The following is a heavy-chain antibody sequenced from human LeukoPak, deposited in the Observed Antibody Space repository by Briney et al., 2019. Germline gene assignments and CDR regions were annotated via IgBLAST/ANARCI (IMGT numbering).Heavy chain of an antibody. Sequence: SETLSLTCTVSDDSISSGAYYWAWIRQPPGKGLEWIGYISHSGSTYYNPSLKSRVTISVDTSKNQFSLKLSSVTAADTAVYYCARSRPYYYDSSGYPPSYFDYWGQGTLVTVSS. CDR1: DDSISSGAYY. V-gene: IGHV4-30-2*01. CDR3: ARSRPYYYDSSGYPPSYFDY. D-gene: IGHD3-22*01. J-gene: IGHJ4*02. CDR2: ISHSGST.